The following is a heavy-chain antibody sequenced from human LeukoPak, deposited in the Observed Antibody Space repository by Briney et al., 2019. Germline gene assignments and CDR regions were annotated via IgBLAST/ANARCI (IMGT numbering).Heavy chain of an antibody. J-gene: IGHJ6*02. CDR3: AKASVYSSSSLHYYYYYGMDV. Sequence: GGSLRLSCAASGFAFSSYVLHWVRQAPGKGLEWVAVISYDGSNKYYADSVKGRFTISRDNSKNTLYLQMNSLRAEDTAVYYCAKASVYSSSSLHYYYYYGMDVWGQGTTVTVSS. CDR1: GFAFSSYV. V-gene: IGHV3-30*18. CDR2: ISYDGSNK. D-gene: IGHD6-6*01.